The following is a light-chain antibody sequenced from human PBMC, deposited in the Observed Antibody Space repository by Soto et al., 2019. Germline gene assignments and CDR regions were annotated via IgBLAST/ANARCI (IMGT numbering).Light chain of an antibody. J-gene: IGLJ3*02. CDR3: AVRDDRLSGNWDWV. V-gene: IGLV2-11*01. CDR1: SGDVGSYNY. CDR2: DVS. Sequence: QSALTQPRSVSGSPGESVTISCSGTSGDVGSYNYVSWYQQYPGKAPKVMIYDVSERPSEVPVRFSGSKSGASASLAISGLRSEDEADYYCAVRDDRLSGNWDWVFGGGTQLTVL.